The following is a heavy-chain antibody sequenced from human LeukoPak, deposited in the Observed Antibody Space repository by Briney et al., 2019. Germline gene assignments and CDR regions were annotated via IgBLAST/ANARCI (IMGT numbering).Heavy chain of an antibody. CDR2: INHSGST. CDR1: GGSFSGYY. D-gene: IGHD1-26*01. V-gene: IGHV4-34*01. J-gene: IGHJ4*02. CDR3: ARGVGATYDY. Sequence: SETLSLTCAVYGGSFSGYYWSWIRQPPGKGLEWIGEINHSGSTNYNPSLKSRVTISVDTSKNQFSLKLSSVTAADTAVYYCARGVGATYDYWGQGTLVTVSS.